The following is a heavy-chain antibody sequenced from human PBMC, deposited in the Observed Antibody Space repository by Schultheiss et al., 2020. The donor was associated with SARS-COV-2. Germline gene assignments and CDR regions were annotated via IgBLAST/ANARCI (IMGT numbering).Heavy chain of an antibody. CDR1: GGSISSYY. CDR3: ARRSPVGSGSTSSDAFDI. J-gene: IGHJ3*02. D-gene: IGHD1-26*01. Sequence: SETLSLTCTVSGGSISSYYWSWIRQPAGKGLEWIGRIYTSGSTNYNPSLKSRVAISVDTSKNQFSLKLSSVTAADTAVYYCARRSPVGSGSTSSDAFDIWGQGTMVTVSS. CDR2: IYTSGST. V-gene: IGHV4-4*07.